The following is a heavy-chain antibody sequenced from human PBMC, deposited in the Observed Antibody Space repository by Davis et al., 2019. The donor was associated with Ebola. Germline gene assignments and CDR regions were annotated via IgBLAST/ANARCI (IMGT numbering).Heavy chain of an antibody. D-gene: IGHD6-6*01. V-gene: IGHV3-48*01. Sequence: GESLKISCAASGFSFSSYSMTWFRQAPGKGLEWISYFDLSRRTIYYADSVKGRFIIARDNAEKSLHLQMNSLRGEDTAIYYCARLLTARFDFDSWGQGTLVSVSS. CDR3: ARLLTARFDFDS. J-gene: IGHJ4*02. CDR2: FDLSRRTI. CDR1: GFSFSSYS.